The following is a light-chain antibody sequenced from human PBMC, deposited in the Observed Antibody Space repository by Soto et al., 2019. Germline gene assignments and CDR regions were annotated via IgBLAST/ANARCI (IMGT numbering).Light chain of an antibody. V-gene: IGKV1-5*01. CDR2: DAS. Sequence: DIQMTQSPSTLSASVGDRVTITCRASQSISTWLAWYQQKPGNAPQLLIFDASNLESGVPSRFSGSGSGTEFTLTIDSLQPDDFATYYCQQYNSDSRTFGQGTKVDIK. CDR3: QQYNSDSRT. CDR1: QSISTW. J-gene: IGKJ1*01.